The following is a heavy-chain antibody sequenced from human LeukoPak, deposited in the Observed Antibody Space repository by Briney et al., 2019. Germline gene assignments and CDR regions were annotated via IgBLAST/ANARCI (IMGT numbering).Heavy chain of an antibody. CDR1: GFTVSDNY. Sequence: GGSLRLSCAASGFTVSDNYMNWVRQAPGRGLEWVSVIYSGGTTYSADSVKGRFTISRDNAKNTLYLQMNSLRAEDTAVYYCARHDSWAGWFDPWGQGTLVTVSS. CDR2: IYSGGTT. CDR3: ARHDSWAGWFDP. V-gene: IGHV3-53*01. D-gene: IGHD3-22*01. J-gene: IGHJ5*02.